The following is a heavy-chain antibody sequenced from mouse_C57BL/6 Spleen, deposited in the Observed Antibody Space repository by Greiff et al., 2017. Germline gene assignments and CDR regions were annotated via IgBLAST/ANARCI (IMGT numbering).Heavy chain of an antibody. V-gene: IGHV5-9*01. Sequence: EVKLMESGGGLVKPGGSLKLSCAASGFTFSSYTMSWVRQTPEKRLEWVATISGGGGNTYYPDSVKGRFTIARDNAKDTLYLQMSSLRSEDTALYYSARQCLRQGGFDYWGQGTTLTVSS. J-gene: IGHJ2*01. CDR3: ARQCLRQGGFDY. D-gene: IGHD2-2*01. CDR2: ISGGGGNT. CDR1: GFTFSSYT.